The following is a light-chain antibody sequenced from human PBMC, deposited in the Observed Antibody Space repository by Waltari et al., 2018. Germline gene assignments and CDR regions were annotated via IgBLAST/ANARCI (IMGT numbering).Light chain of an antibody. CDR2: EVS. V-gene: IGLV2-8*01. CDR1: NSDIGAYNY. Sequence: QSALTQPPSASGSPGQSVTISCTGTNSDIGAYNYVSWYQQYPGKAPRVVIYEVSQRPPGVPGRFSGSKSGNTASPTVSGLQAEDEAEYHCSSYAGSNGMVFGDGTKVTVL. J-gene: IGLJ3*02. CDR3: SSYAGSNGMV.